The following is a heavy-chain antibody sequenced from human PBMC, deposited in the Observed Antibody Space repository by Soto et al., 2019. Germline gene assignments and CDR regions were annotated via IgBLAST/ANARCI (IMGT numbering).Heavy chain of an antibody. J-gene: IGHJ4*02. V-gene: IGHV3-7*03. Sequence: LRLSCAASGFTFSSFWVGWVRQGPGKGLEWVANINEVESEKYYVDSVKGRFTISRDNAKNSLYLQMNSLRAEDTAVYYCARYGLSGTFDYWGQGTLVTV. D-gene: IGHD1-7*01. CDR3: ARYGLSGTFDY. CDR1: GFTFSSFW. CDR2: INEVESEK.